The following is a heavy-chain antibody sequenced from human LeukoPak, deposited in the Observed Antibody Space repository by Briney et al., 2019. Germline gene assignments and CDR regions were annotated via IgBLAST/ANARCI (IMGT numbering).Heavy chain of an antibody. J-gene: IGHJ6*03. CDR2: IYTSGST. V-gene: IGHV4-61*02. D-gene: IGHD2-2*02. CDR1: GGSISSGSYY. Sequence: PSETLSLTCTVSGGSISSGSYYWRWIRQPAGKGLEWIGRIYTSGSTNYNPSLKSRVTISVDTSKNQFSLKLSPVTAADTAVYYCARVVPAAIRGPYYYYYYMDVWGKGTTVTVSS. CDR3: ARVVPAAIRGPYYYYYYMDV.